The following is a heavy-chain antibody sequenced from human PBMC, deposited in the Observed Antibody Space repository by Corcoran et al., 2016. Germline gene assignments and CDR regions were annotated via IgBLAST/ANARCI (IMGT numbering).Heavy chain of an antibody. D-gene: IGHD6-6*01. CDR3: VRMGSSSQFDD. J-gene: IGHJ4*02. CDR2: LDWDDAN. Sequence: QVTLTESGPALVKPTQTLTLTCTFSGFSLSPSGMRVSWIRQPPGKALAWLARLDWDDANFYITSLKTSLTISKDTSQNQVVLTMTNMYPVDTATYDGVRMGSSSQFDDGGQGTQVTVSS. V-gene: IGHV2-70*04. CDR1: GFSLSPSGMR.